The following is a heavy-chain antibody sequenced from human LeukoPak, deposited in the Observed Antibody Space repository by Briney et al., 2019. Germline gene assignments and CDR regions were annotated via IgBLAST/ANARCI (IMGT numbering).Heavy chain of an antibody. V-gene: IGHV4-34*01. CDR1: GGSFSGYY. J-gene: IGHJ4*02. CDR2: INHSGST. Sequence: SETLSLTCAVYGGSFSGYYWSWIRQPPGKGLEWIGEINHSGSTNYNPSLESRVTISVDTSKNQFSLKLSSVTAADTAVYYCARASTVHIDYWGQGTLVTVSS. CDR3: ARASTVHIDY. D-gene: IGHD1-1*01.